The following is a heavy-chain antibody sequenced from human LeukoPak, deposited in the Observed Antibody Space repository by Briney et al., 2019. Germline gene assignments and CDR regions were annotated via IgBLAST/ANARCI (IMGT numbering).Heavy chain of an antibody. CDR3: AKDGDQGQQLGDYFDY. J-gene: IGHJ4*02. D-gene: IGHD6-13*01. CDR1: RFTFSSYG. V-gene: IGHV3-30*02. CDR2: IRYDGTNT. Sequence: GGSLRLSCAASRFTFSSYGMLWVRQAPGKGLEWVAFIRYDGTNTYYGDSVKGRFSISRDNSKNRLYLQMNSLRPEDTAVYYCAKDGDQGQQLGDYFDYWGQGTLVTVSS.